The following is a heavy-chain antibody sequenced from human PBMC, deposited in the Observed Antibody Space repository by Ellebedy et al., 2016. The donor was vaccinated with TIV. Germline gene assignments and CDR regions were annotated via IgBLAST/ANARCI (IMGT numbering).Heavy chain of an antibody. Sequence: MPSETLSLTCVVSGGSISGYYWSWIRQPPGRGLEWIGYIYFSGSTDYNPSLKSRVTISLDTSKNQFSLKLSSVTAADTAVYYCARGTIEVAGIFDYWGQGTLVTVSS. CDR2: IYFSGST. J-gene: IGHJ4*02. D-gene: IGHD6-19*01. CDR3: ARGTIEVAGIFDY. CDR1: GGSISGYY. V-gene: IGHV4-59*01.